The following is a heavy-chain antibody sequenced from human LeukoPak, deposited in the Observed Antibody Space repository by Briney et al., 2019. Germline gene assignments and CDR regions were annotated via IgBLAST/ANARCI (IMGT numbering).Heavy chain of an antibody. D-gene: IGHD3-3*01. Sequence: GGSLRLSCAASGFTFSSYSMNWVRQAPGKGLEWVSSISSSSSYIYYADSVKGRFTISRDNSKNTLYLQMNSLRAEDTAVYYCAKEGNTCYDFWSGSQWVSGMDVWGQGTTVTVSS. CDR1: GFTFSSYS. V-gene: IGHV3-21*04. J-gene: IGHJ6*02. CDR3: AKEGNTCYDFWSGSQWVSGMDV. CDR2: ISSSSSYI.